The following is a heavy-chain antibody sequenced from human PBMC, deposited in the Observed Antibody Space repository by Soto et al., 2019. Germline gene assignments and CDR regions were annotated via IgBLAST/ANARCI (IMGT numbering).Heavy chain of an antibody. J-gene: IGHJ4*02. V-gene: IGHV3-30*18. CDR3: ANVVLVPAAL. D-gene: IGHD2-2*01. Sequence: QVQLVESGGGVVQPGRSLRLSCAASGFTFSSYGMHWVRQAPGKGLEWVAVISYDGSNKYYADSVKGRFTISRDNSKNTLYLQMNSLRAEDTAVYYCANVVLVPAALWGQGTLVTVSS. CDR1: GFTFSSYG. CDR2: ISYDGSNK.